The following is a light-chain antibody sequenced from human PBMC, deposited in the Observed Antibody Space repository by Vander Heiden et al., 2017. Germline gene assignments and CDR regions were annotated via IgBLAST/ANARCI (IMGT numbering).Light chain of an antibody. V-gene: IGLV3-21*02. CDR3: QVWDGRGDPLYV. Sequence: SYMLSQPPSVSVAPGQTARITCGGDNIGSKSVNWYQQMPGQAPAVVVYDDTERPSGIPERFSGSNSGNTATLTISRAEAGDEADYFCQVWDGRGDPLYVFGPGTKVSVL. CDR2: DDT. CDR1: NIGSKS. J-gene: IGLJ1*01.